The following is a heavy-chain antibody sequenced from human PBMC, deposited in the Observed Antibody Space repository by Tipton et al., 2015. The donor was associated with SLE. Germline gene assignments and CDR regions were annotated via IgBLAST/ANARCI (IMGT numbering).Heavy chain of an antibody. CDR3: ARSDGYSNYAN. J-gene: IGHJ4*02. Sequence: TLSLTCTVSGASISRGGYYWSWIRQHPEKGLEWIGYIYHSGSTYYNPSLKSRVTISVDTSNNHFSLKLSSVTAADTAVYYCARSDGYSNYANWGQGTLVTVSS. CDR2: IYHSGST. CDR1: GASISRGGYY. V-gene: IGHV4-31*03. D-gene: IGHD4-11*01.